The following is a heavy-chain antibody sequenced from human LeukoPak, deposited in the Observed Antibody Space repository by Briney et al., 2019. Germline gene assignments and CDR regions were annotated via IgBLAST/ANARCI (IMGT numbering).Heavy chain of an antibody. J-gene: IGHJ3*02. Sequence: PGRSLRLSCAASGFTFSSYEMNWVRQAPGKGLEWVSYTSSSGSTIYYADSVKGRFTISRDNAKNSLYLQMNSLRAEDTAVYYCARDLGSGTVNDAFDIWGQGTMVTVSS. CDR1: GFTFSSYE. CDR2: TSSSGSTI. V-gene: IGHV3-48*03. CDR3: ARDLGSGTVNDAFDI. D-gene: IGHD3-10*01.